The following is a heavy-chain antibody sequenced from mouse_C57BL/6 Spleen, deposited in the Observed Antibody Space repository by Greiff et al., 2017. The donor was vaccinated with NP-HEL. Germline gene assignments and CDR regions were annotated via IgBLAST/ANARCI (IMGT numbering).Heavy chain of an antibody. D-gene: IGHD1-1*01. Sequence: EVKLEESGPGLVKPSQSLSLTCSVTGYSITSGYYWNWIRQFPGNKLEWMGYISYDGSNNYNPSLKNRISITRDTSKNQFFLKLNSVTTEDTATYYCARDLLITTVVEGGNAMDYWGQGTSVTVSS. CDR2: ISYDGSN. CDR1: GYSITSGYY. CDR3: ARDLLITTVVEGGNAMDY. J-gene: IGHJ4*01. V-gene: IGHV3-6*01.